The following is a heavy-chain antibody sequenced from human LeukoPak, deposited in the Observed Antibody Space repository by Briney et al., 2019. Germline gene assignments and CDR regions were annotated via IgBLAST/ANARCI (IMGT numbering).Heavy chain of an antibody. CDR1: GGSISSYY. V-gene: IGHV4-59*01. CDR3: ARQGPMTTVDY. J-gene: IGHJ4*02. CDR2: IYYSGST. Sequence: PSETLSLTCTVSGGSISSYYWSWIRQPPGKGLEWIGYIYYSGSTNYNPSLKSRVTISVDTSKNQFSLKLGSVTAADTAVYYCARQGPMTTVDYWGQGTLVTVSS. D-gene: IGHD4-11*01.